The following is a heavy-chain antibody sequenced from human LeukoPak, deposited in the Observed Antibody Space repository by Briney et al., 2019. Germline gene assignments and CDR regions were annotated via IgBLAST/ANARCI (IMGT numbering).Heavy chain of an antibody. CDR3: AVYSSGFDY. Sequence: GGSLRLSCVAPGFTFSSYGMHWVRQAPGKGLEWVAVIWYDGSNKYYADSVKGRFTISRDNSKNTLYLQMNSLRAEDTAVYYCAVYSSGFDYWGQGTLVTVSS. V-gene: IGHV3-33*08. CDR2: IWYDGSNK. CDR1: GFTFSSYG. D-gene: IGHD6-19*01. J-gene: IGHJ4*02.